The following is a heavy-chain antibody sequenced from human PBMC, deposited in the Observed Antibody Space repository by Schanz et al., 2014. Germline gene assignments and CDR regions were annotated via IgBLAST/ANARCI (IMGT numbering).Heavy chain of an antibody. Sequence: VQLVESGGGVVQPGRSLRLSCAASGFTFSNFAIHWVRQAPGKGLEWVSVINSRNEVFSIDSVRGRFTISRDNAKSSVYLQMNSLRAEDTAVYYCARSGVDVWGQGTTVTVSS. CDR3: ARSGVDV. D-gene: IGHD3-10*01. CDR2: INSRNEV. J-gene: IGHJ6*02. CDR1: GFTFSNFA. V-gene: IGHV3-21*01.